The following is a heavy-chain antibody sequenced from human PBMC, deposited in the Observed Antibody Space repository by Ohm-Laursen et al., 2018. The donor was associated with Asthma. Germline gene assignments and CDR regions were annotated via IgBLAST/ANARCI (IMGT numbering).Heavy chain of an antibody. CDR3: ARSSSLSSMDY. CDR1: GGTFSSYA. Sequence: ASVKVSCKASGGTFSSYAIIWVRQAPGQGLEWMGRINPNSGGTNYAQKFQGRVTMTRDTSISTAYMELSRLRSDDTAVYYCARSSSLSSMDYWGQGTLVTVSS. V-gene: IGHV1-2*06. J-gene: IGHJ4*02. D-gene: IGHD6-6*01. CDR2: INPNSGGT.